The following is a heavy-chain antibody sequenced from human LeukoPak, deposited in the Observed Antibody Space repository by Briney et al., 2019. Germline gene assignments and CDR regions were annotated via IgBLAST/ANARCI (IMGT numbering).Heavy chain of an antibody. CDR2: IYYSGST. CDR1: GGSFSGYY. CDR3: ARETFALLSNWFDP. V-gene: IGHV4-59*01. D-gene: IGHD2-21*01. Sequence: SETLSLTCAVYGGSFSGYYWSWIRQPPGKGLEWIGYIYYSGSTNYNPSLKSRVTISVDTSKNQFSLKLSSVTAADTAVYYCARETFALLSNWFDPWGQGTLVTVSS. J-gene: IGHJ5*02.